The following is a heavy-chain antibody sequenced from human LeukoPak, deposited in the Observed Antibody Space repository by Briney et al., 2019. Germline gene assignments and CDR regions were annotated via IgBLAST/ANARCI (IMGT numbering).Heavy chain of an antibody. J-gene: IGHJ4*02. Sequence: PGGSLRLSCAVSGFTFDDYAMHWVRQVPGKGLEWVSGINWNSDSIGYADSVKGRFTTSRDNAKNSLYLQMNSLRAEDTAFYYCAINGGGDSGYGNLDYWGKGTLVTVSS. CDR2: INWNSDSI. CDR1: GFTFDDYA. V-gene: IGHV3-9*01. D-gene: IGHD5-12*01. CDR3: AINGGGDSGYGNLDY.